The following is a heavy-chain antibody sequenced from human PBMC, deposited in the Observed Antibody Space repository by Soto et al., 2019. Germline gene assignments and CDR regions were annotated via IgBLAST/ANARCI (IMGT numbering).Heavy chain of an antibody. Sequence: SVKVSCKASGGTFSSYAISWVRQAPGQGLEWMGGIIPIFGTANYAQKFQGRVTITADKSTSTAYMELSSLRSEDTAVYYSASPTSIAAAGTSWFDPWGQGTLVTVSS. D-gene: IGHD6-13*01. CDR2: IIPIFGTA. J-gene: IGHJ5*02. V-gene: IGHV1-69*06. CDR3: ASPTSIAAAGTSWFDP. CDR1: GGTFSSYA.